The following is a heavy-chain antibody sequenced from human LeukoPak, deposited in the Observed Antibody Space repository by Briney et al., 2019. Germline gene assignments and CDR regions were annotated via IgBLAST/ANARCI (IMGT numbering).Heavy chain of an antibody. Sequence: GGSLRLSCAASGFTFSSYSMNWVRQAPGKGLEWVSSISSSSSYIYYADSVKGRFTLSRDNAKNSLYLQMNSVRAEDTAVYYCARVDTIFGVVTRRYYYYGMDVWGQGTTVTVSS. D-gene: IGHD3-3*01. CDR2: ISSSSSYI. J-gene: IGHJ6*02. CDR3: ARVDTIFGVVTRRYYYYGMDV. CDR1: GFTFSSYS. V-gene: IGHV3-21*01.